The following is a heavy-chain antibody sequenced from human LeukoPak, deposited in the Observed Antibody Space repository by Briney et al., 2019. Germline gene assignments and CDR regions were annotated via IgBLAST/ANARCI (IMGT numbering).Heavy chain of an antibody. Sequence: PGGSLRLSGAASGFSFSGYAMLWVRQAPGKGLEWVAIISYDGANKYYADSVKGRFTISRDDSKNTLYLQMNSLRAEDTAVYYCARGAPPDYWGQGTLVTVSS. CDR3: ARGAPPDY. CDR2: ISYDGANK. CDR1: GFSFSGYA. V-gene: IGHV3-30-3*01. J-gene: IGHJ4*02.